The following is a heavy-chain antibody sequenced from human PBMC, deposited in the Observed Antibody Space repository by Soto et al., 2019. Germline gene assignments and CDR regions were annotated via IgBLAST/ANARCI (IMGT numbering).Heavy chain of an antibody. CDR1: GFTFSSYG. Sequence: QVHLVESGGGVVQPGRSLRLSCAASGFTFSSYGMHWVRQAPGKGMEWMAVIWYDGSNKYYGDSVKGRFTISRDNSKNMLYLQMNSLRAEDTAVYYCARYGGHSLDYWGQGALVTVSS. J-gene: IGHJ4*02. CDR3: ARYGGHSLDY. CDR2: IWYDGSNK. V-gene: IGHV3-33*01. D-gene: IGHD2-21*02.